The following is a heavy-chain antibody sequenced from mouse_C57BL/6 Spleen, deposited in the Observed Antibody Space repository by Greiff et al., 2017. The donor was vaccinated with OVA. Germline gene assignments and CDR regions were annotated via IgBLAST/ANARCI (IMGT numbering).Heavy chain of an antibody. V-gene: IGHV1-18*01. CDR2: INPNNGGT. Sequence: VQLQQSGPELVKPGASVKIPCKASGYTFTDYNMDWVKQSHGKSLEWIGDINPNNGGTIYNQKFKGKATLTVDKSSSTAYTELRSLTSEDTAVYYCARRGYDGYYYYFDYWGQGTTLTVSS. CDR3: ARRGYDGYYYYFDY. J-gene: IGHJ2*01. CDR1: GYTFTDYN. D-gene: IGHD2-3*01.